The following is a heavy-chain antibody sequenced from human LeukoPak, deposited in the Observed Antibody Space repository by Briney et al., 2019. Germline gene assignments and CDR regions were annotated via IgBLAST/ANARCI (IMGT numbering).Heavy chain of an antibody. CDR2: IYHSGST. V-gene: IGHV4-38-2*02. J-gene: IGHJ5*02. Sequence: ASETLSLTCAVSGYSISSGYYWGWIRQPPGKGLEWIGSIYHSGSTYYNPSLKSRVTISVDTSKNQFSLKLSSVTAADMAVYYCARDGRDWFDPWGQGTLVTVSS. CDR1: GYSISSGYY. CDR3: ARDGRDWFDP.